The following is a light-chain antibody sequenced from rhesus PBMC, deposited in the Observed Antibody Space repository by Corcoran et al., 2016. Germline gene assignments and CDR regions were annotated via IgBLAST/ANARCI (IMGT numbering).Light chain of an antibody. Sequence: EIVLTQSPATLALSPGERATLSCRASQSVGSYLAWYQQKPGQAPRRLIDCAFSRATGIPDRFSGSGSGTDFTLTISSLEPEDVVVYYCHQKSNWNSFGQGTKVEIK. CDR3: HQKSNWNS. J-gene: IGKJ2*01. CDR2: CAF. V-gene: IGKV3-24*04. CDR1: QSVGSY.